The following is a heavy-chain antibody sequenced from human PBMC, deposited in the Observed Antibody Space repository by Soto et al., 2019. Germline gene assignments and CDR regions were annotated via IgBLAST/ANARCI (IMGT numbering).Heavy chain of an antibody. D-gene: IGHD4-4*01. J-gene: IGHJ4*02. CDR2: VNHSGST. CDR3: ARTTVTTEYYFDY. Sequence: LFLTCAVYGGSFRGYYWSCIRQPPGKGLEWIGEVNHSGSTNYNPSLKSRVTISVDTSKNQFSLKLSSVTAADTAVYYCARTTVTTEYYFDYWGQGTLVTGSS. V-gene: IGHV4-34*01. CDR1: GGSFRGYY.